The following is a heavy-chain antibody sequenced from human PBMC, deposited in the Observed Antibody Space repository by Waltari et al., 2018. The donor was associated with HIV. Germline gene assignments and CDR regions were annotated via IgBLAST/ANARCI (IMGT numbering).Heavy chain of an antibody. V-gene: IGHV5-51*01. CDR3: ARTSVYYDSSGPWYFDY. CDR2: IYPGDSDT. Sequence: EVQLLQSGAEVKKPGESLKISCKASGYSFTTYWIGWVRQMPGKGLEWMGMIYPGDSDTRYSPSFQGQVIISVDKSISTAYLQWSSLMASDTAVYYCARTSVYYDSSGPWYFDYWGQGTLVTVSS. J-gene: IGHJ4*02. D-gene: IGHD3-22*01. CDR1: GYSFTTYW.